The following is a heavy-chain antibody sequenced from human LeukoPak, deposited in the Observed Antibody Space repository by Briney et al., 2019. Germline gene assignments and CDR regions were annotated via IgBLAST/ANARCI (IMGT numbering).Heavy chain of an antibody. CDR3: ATVPLTNAFDI. Sequence: GASVKVSCKASGYTFTGYYMHWVRQAPGKGLEWMGGFDPEDGETIYAQKFQGRVTMTEDTSTDTAYMELSSLRSEDTAVYYCATVPLTNAFDIWGQGTMVTVSS. CDR2: FDPEDGET. D-gene: IGHD2-2*01. CDR1: GYTFTGYY. J-gene: IGHJ3*02. V-gene: IGHV1-24*01.